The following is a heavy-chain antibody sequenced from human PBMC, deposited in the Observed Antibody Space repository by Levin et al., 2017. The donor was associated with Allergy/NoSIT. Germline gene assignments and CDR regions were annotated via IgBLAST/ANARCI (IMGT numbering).Heavy chain of an antibody. Sequence: GESLKISCAASGFTFNSDAMHWVRQAPGKGLEWVAVISYDGNNKYYADSVKGRFTISRDNSKNTLYLQMKSLSAEDTAVYYCARAQDGNCRGRSCTVNFYYAVDVWGRGTTVTVSS. V-gene: IGHV3-30-3*01. CDR1: GFTFNSDA. J-gene: IGHJ6*02. D-gene: IGHD2-15*01. CDR2: ISYDGNNK. CDR3: ARAQDGNCRGRSCTVNFYYAVDV.